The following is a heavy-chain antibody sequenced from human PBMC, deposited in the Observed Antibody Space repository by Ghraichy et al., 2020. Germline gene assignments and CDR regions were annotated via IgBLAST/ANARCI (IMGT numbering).Heavy chain of an antibody. CDR2: ISAYNGDI. Sequence: ASVKVSCKASGYNFTSYGISWVRQAPGQGLEWMGWISAYNGDINNAQKFQGRVTMTTDTSTSTAYMELRSLRSDDRAVYYCARDLPDQKYYYDSSGFDPWGQGTLVTVSS. V-gene: IGHV1-18*01. CDR3: ARDLPDQKYYYDSSGFDP. CDR1: GYNFTSYG. D-gene: IGHD3-22*01. J-gene: IGHJ5*02.